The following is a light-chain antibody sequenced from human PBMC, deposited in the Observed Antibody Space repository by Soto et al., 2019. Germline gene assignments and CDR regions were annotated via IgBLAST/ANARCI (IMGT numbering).Light chain of an antibody. CDR2: DDR. CDR1: DIGGKS. J-gene: IGLJ2*01. CDR3: QVWDSRSDHVV. Sequence: SYVLTQPPSVSVAPGQTARITCGGDDIGGKSVHWYQQKTRQAPVLVVYDDRGRPSGIPERISGSNSEKTATLTISRVEAGDEADYYCQVWDSRSDHVVFGGGTKLTVL. V-gene: IGLV3-21*02.